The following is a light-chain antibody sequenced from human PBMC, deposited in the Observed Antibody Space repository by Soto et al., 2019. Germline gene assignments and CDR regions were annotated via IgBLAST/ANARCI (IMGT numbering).Light chain of an antibody. V-gene: IGKV3-15*01. J-gene: IGKJ1*01. CDR2: GAS. CDR3: QQYNSYSPWT. Sequence: EILMTQSPATLSVSPGERATLSCSASQSVSSNLAWYQHKPGQAPRLLIYGASTRATGIPARFSGSGSGTEFTLTISSLQPDDFATYYCQQYNSYSPWTFGQGTKVDI. CDR1: QSVSSN.